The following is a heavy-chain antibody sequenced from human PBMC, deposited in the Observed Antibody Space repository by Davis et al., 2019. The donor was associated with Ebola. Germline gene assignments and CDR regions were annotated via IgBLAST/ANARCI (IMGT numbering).Heavy chain of an antibody. V-gene: IGHV4-30-2*05. Sequence: PSETLSLTCAVSGGSISSGGYSWSWIRQPPGKGLEWIGYIYYSGSTYYNPSLKSRVTISVDTSKNQFSLKLSSVTAADTAVYYCARANYYYYYMDVWGKGTTVTVSS. CDR2: IYYSGST. CDR3: ARANYYYYYMDV. J-gene: IGHJ6*03. CDR1: GGSISSGGYS.